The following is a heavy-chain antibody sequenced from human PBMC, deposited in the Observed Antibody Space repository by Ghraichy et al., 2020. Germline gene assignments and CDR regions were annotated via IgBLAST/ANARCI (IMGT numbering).Heavy chain of an antibody. Sequence: GGSLRLSCAASGFTFSDYYMNWVRQAPGKGLEWVGRIKNNANRHTTEYAAYVKSRFIISRDDSEESLYLQINSLKTEDTAGYYGATGGPYHGPDLDSGGQETLVAVSS. CDR2: IKNNANRHTT. D-gene: IGHD2-21*01. J-gene: IGHJ4*02. V-gene: IGHV3-72*01. CDR3: ATGGPYHGPDLDS. CDR1: GFTFSDYY.